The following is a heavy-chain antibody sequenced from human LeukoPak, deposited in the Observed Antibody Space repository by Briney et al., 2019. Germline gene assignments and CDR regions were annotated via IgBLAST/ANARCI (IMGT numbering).Heavy chain of an antibody. V-gene: IGHV1-24*01. CDR1: GYTLTELS. CDR2: FDPEDGET. J-gene: IGHJ4*02. CDR3: ATESCSSTSCYSLDY. D-gene: IGHD2-2*02. Sequence: ASVKVSCKDSGYTLTELSMHWVRQAPGKGLEWMGGFDPEDGETIYAQKFQGRVTMTEDTSTDTAYMELSSLRSEDTAVYYCATESCSSTSCYSLDYWGQGTLVTVSS.